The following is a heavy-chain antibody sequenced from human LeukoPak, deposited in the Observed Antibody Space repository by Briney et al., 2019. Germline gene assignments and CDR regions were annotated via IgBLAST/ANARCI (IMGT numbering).Heavy chain of an antibody. D-gene: IGHD2/OR15-2a*01. CDR3: ARDGCSTTFCNTNWFDP. Sequence: ASVKVSCKVLGGTFRTHAISWVRQAPGQGFEWVGGIIPMIGKPHYAQQLQGRVTITTDESTSTVHMELSSLRSEDTAVYFCARDGCSTTFCNTNWFDPWGQGTLVTVSS. V-gene: IGHV1-69*05. CDR1: GGTFRTHA. J-gene: IGHJ5*02. CDR2: IIPMIGKP.